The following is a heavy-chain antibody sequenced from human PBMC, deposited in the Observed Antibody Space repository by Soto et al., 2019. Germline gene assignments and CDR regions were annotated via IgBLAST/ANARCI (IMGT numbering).Heavy chain of an antibody. Sequence: EVQLVESGGGLVQPGGPRSLSCAALGFTFGGYWMSWVRQAPGKGLEWVANIKQDGSEQFYVDSVKGRFTISRDNAKNSLYLQMNSLRAEDTAVYYCAREAVWGQGTTVTVSS. J-gene: IGHJ6*02. CDR3: AREAV. CDR1: GFTFGGYW. V-gene: IGHV3-7*05. CDR2: IKQDGSEQ.